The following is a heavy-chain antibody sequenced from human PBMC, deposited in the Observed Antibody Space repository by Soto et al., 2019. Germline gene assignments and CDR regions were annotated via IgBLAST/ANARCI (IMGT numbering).Heavy chain of an antibody. D-gene: IGHD6-19*01. J-gene: IGHJ4*02. CDR3: ARDQTVPGTSTIDS. V-gene: IGHV3-74*01. CDR1: GFTLSSYW. Sequence: EVQLVESGGGLVQPGGSLRLSCAASGFTLSSYWMHLLLQAPGRELMWVSRISSDRTDVLHADSVKGRFTISRDNARNTVYLQINSLRAEDTAVYFCARDQTVPGTSTIDSWGQGTLVAVSS. CDR2: ISSDRTDV.